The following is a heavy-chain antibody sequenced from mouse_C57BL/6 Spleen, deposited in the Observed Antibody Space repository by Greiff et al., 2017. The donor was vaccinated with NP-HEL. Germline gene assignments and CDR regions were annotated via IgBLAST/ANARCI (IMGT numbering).Heavy chain of an antibody. CDR3: ARGRVYEDYAMDY. D-gene: IGHD2-3*01. Sequence: EVKVVESGGGLVKPGGSLKLSCAASGFTFSSYAMSWVRQTPEKRLEWVATISDGGSYTYYPDNVKGRFTISRDNAKNNLYLQMSHLKSEDTAMYYCARGRVYEDYAMDYWGQGTSVTVSS. V-gene: IGHV5-4*03. CDR1: GFTFSSYA. J-gene: IGHJ4*01. CDR2: ISDGGSYT.